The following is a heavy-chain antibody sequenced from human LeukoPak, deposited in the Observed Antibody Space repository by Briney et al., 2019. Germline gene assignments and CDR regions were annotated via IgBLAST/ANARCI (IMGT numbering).Heavy chain of an antibody. CDR3: ARGGTVTPGSDWYFDL. J-gene: IGHJ2*01. CDR1: GFTFSSYD. Sequence: PGGSLRLSCAASGFTFSSYDMHWVRQGTGKGLEWVSVIGTAGEIYYPGSVKGRFTISREKTKNSTYLQMNSLRAGDTAVYYCARGGTVTPGSDWYFDLWGRGTLVTVSS. D-gene: IGHD3-10*01. V-gene: IGHV3-13*01. CDR2: IGTAGEI.